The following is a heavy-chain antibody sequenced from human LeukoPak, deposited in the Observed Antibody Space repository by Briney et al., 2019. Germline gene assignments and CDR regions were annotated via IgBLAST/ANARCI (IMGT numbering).Heavy chain of an antibody. CDR2: IIPIFGTA. Sequence: SVKVSCKASGGTFSSYAISWVRQAPGQGLEWMGGIIPIFGTANYAQKFQGRVTITADESTSTAHMELSSLRSEDTAVYYCARGVPNRYYYYGMDVWGQGTTVTVSS. CDR3: ARGVPNRYYYYGMDV. CDR1: GGTFSSYA. J-gene: IGHJ6*02. V-gene: IGHV1-69*13. D-gene: IGHD2-2*01.